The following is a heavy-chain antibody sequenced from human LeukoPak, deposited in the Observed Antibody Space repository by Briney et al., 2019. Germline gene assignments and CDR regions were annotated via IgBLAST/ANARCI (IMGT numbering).Heavy chain of an antibody. Sequence: HGGSLRLSCAASGFTFSSYDMNWVRQAPGKGLEWVSYISSSGSTIYYAGSVKGRFTISRDNAKNSLYLQMNSLRAEDTAVYYCASGQDYSFDYWGQGTLVTVSS. CDR3: ASGQDYSFDY. V-gene: IGHV3-48*03. CDR1: GFTFSSYD. D-gene: IGHD3-10*01. CDR2: ISSSGSTI. J-gene: IGHJ4*02.